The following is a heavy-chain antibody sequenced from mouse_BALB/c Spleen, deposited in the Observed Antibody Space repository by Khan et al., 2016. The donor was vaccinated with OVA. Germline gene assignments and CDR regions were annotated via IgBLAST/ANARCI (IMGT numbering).Heavy chain of an antibody. Sequence: EVQLQESGPGLVKPSQSLSLTCTVTGYSITSDYAWNWIRQFPGNKLEGMGYKPYRGRPGNNPSLKSRISITRDTSKNQFFLQLNFVTTEDTATYFCAMGRTYWGQGTLVTVSA. V-gene: IGHV3-2*02. CDR2: KPYRGRP. J-gene: IGHJ3*01. CDR3: AMGRTY. D-gene: IGHD4-1*01. CDR1: GYSITSDYA.